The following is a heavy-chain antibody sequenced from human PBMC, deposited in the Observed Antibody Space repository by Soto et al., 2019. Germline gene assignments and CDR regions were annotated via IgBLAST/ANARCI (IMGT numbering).Heavy chain of an antibody. J-gene: IGHJ3*02. CDR2: IIPIFGTA. CDR1: GGTFSSYA. V-gene: IGHV1-69*12. CDR3: ARGGPANWGLGWRGDAFDI. Sequence: QVQLVQSGAEVKKPGSSVKVSCKASGGTFSSYAISWVRQAPGQGLEWMGGIIPIFGTANYAQKFQGRVTITADESTSTAYMELSSLRSEDTAVYYCARGGPANWGLGWRGDAFDIWGQGTMVTVSS. D-gene: IGHD7-27*01.